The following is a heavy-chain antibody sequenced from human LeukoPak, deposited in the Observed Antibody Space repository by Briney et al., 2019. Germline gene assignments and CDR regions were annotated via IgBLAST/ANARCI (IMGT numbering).Heavy chain of an antibody. CDR2: IYYSGST. Sequence: PSETLSLTCTVSGGSISSGGYYWGWIRQHPGKGLEWIGYIYYSGSTYYNPSLKSRVTISVDTSKNQFSLKLSSVTAADTAVYYCARAPGSSSWYILGYWGQGTLVTVSS. J-gene: IGHJ4*02. V-gene: IGHV4-31*03. CDR1: GGSISSGGYY. CDR3: ARAPGSSSWYILGY. D-gene: IGHD6-13*01.